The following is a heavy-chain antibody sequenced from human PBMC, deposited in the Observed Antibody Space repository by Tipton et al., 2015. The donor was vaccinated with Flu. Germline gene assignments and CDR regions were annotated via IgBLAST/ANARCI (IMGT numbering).Heavy chain of an antibody. D-gene: IGHD3-9*01. V-gene: IGHV5-51*03. CDR3: VRTSDMLTGYPLPGFDF. CDR2: IYPVDSDT. Sequence: QLVQSGAEVKKSGESLKISCKGSGYSFTSHWIGWVRQMPGKGLEWLGIIYPVDSDTRYSPSFEGQVTISADQSTSTAYLQWSSLKASATAMYYCVRTSDMLTGYPLPGFDFWGQGTLVTISS. J-gene: IGHJ4*02. CDR1: GYSFTSHW.